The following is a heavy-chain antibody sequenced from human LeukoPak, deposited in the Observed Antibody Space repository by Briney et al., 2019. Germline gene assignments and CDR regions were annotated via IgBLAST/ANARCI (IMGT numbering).Heavy chain of an antibody. V-gene: IGHV1-18*01. CDR1: GYTFTSYG. CDR3: ARTCSSTRCYSGAFGI. D-gene: IGHD2-2*02. J-gene: IGHJ3*02. CDR2: ISAYNGNT. Sequence: ASVKVSCKASGYTFTSYGISWVRQAPRQGLEWMGWISAYNGNTNYAQKLQGRVTMTTDTSTSTAYMELRSLRSDDTAVYYCARTCSSTRCYSGAFGIWGQGTMVTVSS.